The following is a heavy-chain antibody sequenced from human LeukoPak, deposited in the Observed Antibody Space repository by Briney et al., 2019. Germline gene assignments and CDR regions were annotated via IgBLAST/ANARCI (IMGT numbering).Heavy chain of an antibody. CDR1: GFTISSYA. V-gene: IGHV3-64*01. Sequence: GRSLRLSCAASGFTISSYAMHWVRQAPGKGLEYVSAISSNGDSTYYANSVKGRFTISRDNSKNTLYLQMGSLRAEDMAVYYCARDSDSSGYYYGMDVWGQGTTVTVSS. CDR3: ARDSDSSGYYYGMDV. J-gene: IGHJ6*02. D-gene: IGHD3-22*01. CDR2: ISSNGDST.